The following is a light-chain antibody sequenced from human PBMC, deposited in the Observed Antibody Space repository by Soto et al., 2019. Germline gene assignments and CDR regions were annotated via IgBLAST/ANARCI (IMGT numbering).Light chain of an antibody. J-gene: IGKJ1*01. V-gene: IGKV3-20*01. CDR1: QSVSSNN. CDR2: DAS. CDR3: QQYGSSPWT. Sequence: EIVLTQSPGTLSLSPGERATLSCRASQSVSSNNLVWYQQKPGQAPRLLIYDASTRATGIPDRFSGSGSGTDFALTISRLEPEDFAVYYCQQYGSSPWTFGQGTNVEIK.